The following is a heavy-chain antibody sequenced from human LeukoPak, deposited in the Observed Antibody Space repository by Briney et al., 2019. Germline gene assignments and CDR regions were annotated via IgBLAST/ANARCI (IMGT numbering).Heavy chain of an antibody. D-gene: IGHD4-17*01. Sequence: GGSLRLSCAASGFTFSTYGMHWVRQAPGKGLEWVSGITGDATSTYYADSVKGRFTISRDNSKNTLYLQMNSLRAEDTAVYYCAKGGYGDPYDYWGQGTLVTVSS. CDR2: ITGDATST. J-gene: IGHJ4*02. CDR3: AKGGYGDPYDY. V-gene: IGHV3-23*01. CDR1: GFTFSTYG.